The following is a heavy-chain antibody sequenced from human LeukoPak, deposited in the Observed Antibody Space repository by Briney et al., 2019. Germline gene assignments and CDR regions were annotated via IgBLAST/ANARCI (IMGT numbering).Heavy chain of an antibody. V-gene: IGHV3-9*01. CDR2: ISWNSCSI. J-gene: IGHJ4*02. Sequence: PGGSLRLSCAASGFTFDDYAMHWVRQAPGKGLEWVSGISWNSCSIGYADSVKGRFTISRDNAKNSLYLQMNGLRAEDTALYYCAKDFKTRSSSWSFDYWGQGTLVTVSS. D-gene: IGHD6-13*01. CDR1: GFTFDDYA. CDR3: AKDFKTRSSSWSFDY.